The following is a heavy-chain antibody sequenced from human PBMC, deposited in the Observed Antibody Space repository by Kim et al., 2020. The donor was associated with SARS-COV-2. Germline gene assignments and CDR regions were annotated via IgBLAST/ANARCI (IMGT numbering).Heavy chain of an antibody. Sequence: GGSLRLSCAASGFTFSSYGMHWVRQAPGKGLEWVAVIWYDGSNKYYADSVKGRFTISRDNSKNTLYLQMNSLRAEDTAVYYCAKVSRIAAAGTNYFDYWGQGPLVTVSS. CDR1: GFTFSSYG. D-gene: IGHD6-13*01. CDR2: IWYDGSNK. J-gene: IGHJ4*02. V-gene: IGHV3-33*06. CDR3: AKVSRIAAAGTNYFDY.